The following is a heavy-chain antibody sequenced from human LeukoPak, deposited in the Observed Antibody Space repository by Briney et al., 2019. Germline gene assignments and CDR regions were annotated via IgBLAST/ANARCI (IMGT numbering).Heavy chain of an antibody. D-gene: IGHD5-18*01. J-gene: IGHJ4*02. Sequence: SVKVSSKASGGTFSSYAISWVRQAPGQGLEWMGGIIPIFGTANYAQKFQGRVTMTRDTSTSTVYMELSSLRSEDTAVYYCARGGDYKTAMVTSNWGQGTLVTVSS. CDR1: GGTFSSYA. V-gene: IGHV1-69*05. CDR3: ARGGDYKTAMVTSN. CDR2: IIPIFGTA.